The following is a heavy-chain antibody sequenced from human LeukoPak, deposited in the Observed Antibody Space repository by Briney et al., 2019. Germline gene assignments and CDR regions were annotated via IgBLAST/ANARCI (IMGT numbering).Heavy chain of an antibody. Sequence: GESLKISCKGSGYSFTSYCIGWVRQMPGKSLEWMGIIYPGDSNTRYCPSFQGQVTISAVKSISTAYLQWSSLKASDTAMYYCARQVEMATTYYYYYYMDVWGKGTTATVSS. J-gene: IGHJ6*03. CDR3: ARQVEMATTYYYYYYMDV. D-gene: IGHD5-24*01. CDR1: GYSFTSYC. V-gene: IGHV5-51*01. CDR2: IYPGDSNT.